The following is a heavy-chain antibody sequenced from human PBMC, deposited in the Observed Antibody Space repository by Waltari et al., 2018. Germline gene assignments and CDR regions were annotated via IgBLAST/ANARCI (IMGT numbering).Heavy chain of an antibody. Sequence: QVQLQQWGAGLLKPSETLSLTCAVYGGSFSGYYWSWIRQPPGKGPEWIGEINHSGSTNNNPSLKSRVTISVDTAKNQFSLKLSSVTAADTAVYYCARHRPPPGGYDSSFFDYWGQGTLVTVSS. V-gene: IGHV4-34*01. CDR3: ARHRPPPGGYDSSFFDY. CDR1: GGSFSGYY. CDR2: INHSGST. D-gene: IGHD5-12*01. J-gene: IGHJ4*02.